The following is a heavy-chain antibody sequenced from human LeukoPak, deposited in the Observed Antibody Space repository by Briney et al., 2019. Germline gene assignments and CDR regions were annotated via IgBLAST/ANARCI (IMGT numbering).Heavy chain of an antibody. CDR3: ARDLEAVNTYYFDY. Sequence: GGSLRLSCAASGFTVSSSYMSWVRQAPGKGLEWVSIISSAGTTYYADSVKGRFTISRDNSKNTVYLQVNSLRDEDTAVYYCARDLEAVNTYYFDYWGQGTMVTASS. D-gene: IGHD4-11*01. J-gene: IGHJ4*02. V-gene: IGHV3-66*01. CDR1: GFTVSSSY. CDR2: ISSAGTT.